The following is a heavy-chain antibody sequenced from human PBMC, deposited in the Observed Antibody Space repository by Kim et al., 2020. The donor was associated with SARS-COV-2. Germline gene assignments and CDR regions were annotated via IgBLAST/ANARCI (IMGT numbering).Heavy chain of an antibody. J-gene: IGHJ4*02. V-gene: IGHV3-30*02. D-gene: IGHD1-26*01. CDR3: AKDAGGVGY. CDR2: SKK. Sequence: SKKSYADSVKGRFTISRDNSKNTLYLQMNSLRAEDTAVYYCAKDAGGVGYWGQGTLVTVSS.